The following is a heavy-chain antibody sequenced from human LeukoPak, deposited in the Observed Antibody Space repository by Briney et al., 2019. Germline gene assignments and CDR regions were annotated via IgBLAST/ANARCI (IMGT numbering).Heavy chain of an antibody. J-gene: IGHJ5*02. CDR2: ISAYNGNT. V-gene: IGHV1-18*01. CDR1: GYTFTSYG. D-gene: IGHD5-12*01. Sequence: ASVKVSCKASGYTFTSYGICWVRQAPGQGLEWMGWISAYNGNTNYAQKLQGRVTMTTDTSTSTAYMELRSLRSDDTAVYYCARDQVDIVATIGNWFDPWGQGTLVTVSS. CDR3: ARDQVDIVATIGNWFDP.